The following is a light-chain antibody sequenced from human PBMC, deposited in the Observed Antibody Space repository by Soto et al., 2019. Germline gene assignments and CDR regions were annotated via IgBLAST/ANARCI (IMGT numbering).Light chain of an antibody. CDR1: QVTSSY. Sequence: DIQLTQSPSFLSASVGDRVTITCRASQVTSSYLAWYQQKPGKAPKLLIYAASTLQSGVPSRFSGSGSGSEFTLTISSLQPEDFATYYCQQLNSYPQTFGQGTKLEIK. J-gene: IGKJ2*01. V-gene: IGKV1-9*01. CDR2: AAS. CDR3: QQLNSYPQT.